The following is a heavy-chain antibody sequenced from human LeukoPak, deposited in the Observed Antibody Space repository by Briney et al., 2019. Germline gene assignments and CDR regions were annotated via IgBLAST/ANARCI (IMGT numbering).Heavy chain of an antibody. CDR3: ARAHSGGWYFFDY. CDR2: IIPFFATA. D-gene: IGHD6-19*01. Sequence: GASVKVSCKASGGAFSTSAFSWVRQAPGQGLEWMGGIIPFFATANYAQKFQGRVSITTDASTSTAYMEVSSLRSEDAAVYYCARAHSGGWYFFDYWGQGTLVTVSS. CDR1: GGAFSTSA. V-gene: IGHV1-69*05. J-gene: IGHJ4*02.